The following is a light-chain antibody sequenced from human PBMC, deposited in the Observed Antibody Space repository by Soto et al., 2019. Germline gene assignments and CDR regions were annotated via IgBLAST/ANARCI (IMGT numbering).Light chain of an antibody. CDR1: QRSSTY. CDR2: DTS. CDR3: QQRSNWPPLWT. V-gene: IGKV3-11*01. J-gene: IGKJ1*01. Sequence: ESVLTQSPVTLSLSPGEGATLSCRASQRSSTYLAWYQQKPGQAPRLLIYDTSKRATAIPARFSGSGSGTDFPLTISSLEPEDLAVYFCQQRSNWPPLWTFGQGTRVEIK.